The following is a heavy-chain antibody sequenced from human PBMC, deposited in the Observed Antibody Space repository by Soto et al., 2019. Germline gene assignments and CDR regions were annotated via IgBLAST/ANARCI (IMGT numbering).Heavy chain of an antibody. CDR1: GFTFSDYY. CDR3: ARDLVAVSGGVYSSSSGGYFFDF. Sequence: QVQLVESGGGLVKPGGSLRLSCAASGFTFSDYYMSWIRQAPGKGLEWVSYISNSGRTLYYADSMKGRSTISRDNARNSLFLQMNSLRSDDTAVYYCARDLVAVSGGVYSSSSGGYFFDFWGQGTLVTVSS. J-gene: IGHJ4*02. D-gene: IGHD6-6*01. V-gene: IGHV3-11*01. CDR2: ISNSGRTL.